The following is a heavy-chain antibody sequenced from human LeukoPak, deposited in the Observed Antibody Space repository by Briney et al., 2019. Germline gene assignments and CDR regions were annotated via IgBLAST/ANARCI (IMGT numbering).Heavy chain of an antibody. J-gene: IGHJ4*02. D-gene: IGHD6-19*01. V-gene: IGHV3-30*18. CDR1: GFTFITYG. Sequence: PAGTLRFSCAASGFTFITYGMHWVCKAPGKGLVWVAVISYDGSNNYYADSVNGRFTISRDNSKNTLYLQMNSRRAEDTGGYYCAKDPSSGSRRSYWGQGTLVSSAS. CDR3: AKDPSSGSRRSY. CDR2: ISYDGSNN.